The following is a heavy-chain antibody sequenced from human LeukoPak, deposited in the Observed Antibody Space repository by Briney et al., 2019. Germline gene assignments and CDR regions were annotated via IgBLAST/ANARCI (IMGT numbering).Heavy chain of an antibody. V-gene: IGHV3-33*01. Sequence: PGGSLRLSCAASGFTFSSYGMHWVRHAPGKGLEWVAIIWSDGSNKYYADSLKGRFTISRDNSKNTLYLQMNSLRAEDTAVYYCARDYCRSISCSDYWGQGTLVTVSS. D-gene: IGHD2-2*01. CDR2: IWSDGSNK. J-gene: IGHJ4*02. CDR1: GFTFSSYG. CDR3: ARDYCRSISCSDY.